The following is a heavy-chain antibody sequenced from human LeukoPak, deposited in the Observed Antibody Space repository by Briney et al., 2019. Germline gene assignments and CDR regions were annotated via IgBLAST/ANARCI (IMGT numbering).Heavy chain of an antibody. V-gene: IGHV3-9*01. CDR1: GFTFDDYA. D-gene: IGHD5-12*01. CDR2: ISWNSGSI. Sequence: GGSLRLSCAASGFTFDDYAMHWVRQAPGKGLEWVSGISWNSGSIGYADSVKGRFTISRDNAKNSLYLQMNSLRAEDTALYYCAKDTRRSGYDPVFDYWGQGTLVTVSS. J-gene: IGHJ4*02. CDR3: AKDTRRSGYDPVFDY.